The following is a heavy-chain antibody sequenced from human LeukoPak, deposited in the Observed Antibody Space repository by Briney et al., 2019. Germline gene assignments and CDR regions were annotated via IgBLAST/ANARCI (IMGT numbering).Heavy chain of an antibody. CDR3: ARAYKDRSLAGKKEFFQH. J-gene: IGHJ1*01. D-gene: IGHD6-19*01. CDR2: IIPIFGTA. V-gene: IGHV1-69*13. Sequence: SVKVSCKASGGTFSSYAISWVRQAPGQGLEWMGGIIPIFGTANYAQKFQGRVTITADESTSTAYMELSNLRSEDTAVYYCARAYKDRSLAGKKEFFQHWGQGTLVTVSS. CDR1: GGTFSSYA.